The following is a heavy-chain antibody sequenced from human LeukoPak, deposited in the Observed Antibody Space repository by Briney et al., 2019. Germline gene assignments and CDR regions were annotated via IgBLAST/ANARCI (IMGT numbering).Heavy chain of an antibody. CDR2: FDPEDGET. V-gene: IGHV1-24*01. J-gene: IGHJ4*02. Sequence: ASVTVSCKVSGYTLTELSMHWVRQAPGKGLEWMGGFDPEDGETIYAQKFQGRVTMTEDTSTDTAYMELSSLRSEDTAVYYCATEYDSSGYYVYWGQGTLVTVSS. D-gene: IGHD3-22*01. CDR3: ATEYDSSGYYVY. CDR1: GYTLTELS.